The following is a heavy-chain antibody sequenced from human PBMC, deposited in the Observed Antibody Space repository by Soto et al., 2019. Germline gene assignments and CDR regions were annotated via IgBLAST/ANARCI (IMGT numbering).Heavy chain of an antibody. CDR1: GFTFSSYA. V-gene: IGHV3-30-3*01. CDR3: AREDDYVWGRYRWVDY. Sequence: QVQLVESGGGVVQPGRSLRLSCAASGFTFSSYAIHRVRQDPGKGLEWVEVISYDGSNQYYADSVKGRFTISRDNSKNTLYLTMNSLSAEYTAVYYWAREDDYVWGRYRWVDYWGQGTMVTFSS. J-gene: IGHJ4*02. D-gene: IGHD3-16*02. CDR2: ISYDGSNQ.